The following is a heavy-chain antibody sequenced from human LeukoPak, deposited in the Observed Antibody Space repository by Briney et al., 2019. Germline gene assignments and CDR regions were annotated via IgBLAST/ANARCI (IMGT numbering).Heavy chain of an antibody. V-gene: IGHV1-69*04. CDR2: IIPILGIA. CDR3: ARGGYGGNGFDY. Sequence: GASVKVSFKASGDTFSRYAISWVRQAPGQGLEWMGRIIPILGIANYAQKFQDRVTINADKSTSTVYMELSSLRSEDTAVYYCARGGYGGNGFDYWGQGTLVTVSS. CDR1: GDTFSRYA. D-gene: IGHD4-23*01. J-gene: IGHJ4*02.